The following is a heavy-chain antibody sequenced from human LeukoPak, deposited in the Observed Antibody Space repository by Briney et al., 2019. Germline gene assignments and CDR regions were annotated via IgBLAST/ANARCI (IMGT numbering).Heavy chain of an antibody. D-gene: IGHD1-26*01. J-gene: IGHJ4*02. CDR1: AFSLSAYN. V-gene: IGHV3-21*04. CDR3: VRDRGAYRPIDY. Sequence: GGSLRLSCAASAFSLSAYNMNWVRQAPGKGLEWVSSISYTGTYIYYADSVKGRFTISRDNAQNSLYLQMNSLRAEDTAIYYCVRDRGAYRPIDYWGQGTLVTVSS. CDR2: ISYTGTYI.